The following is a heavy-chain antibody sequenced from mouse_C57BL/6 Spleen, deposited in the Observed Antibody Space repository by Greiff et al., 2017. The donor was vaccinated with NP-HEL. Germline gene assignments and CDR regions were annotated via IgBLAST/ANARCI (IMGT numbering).Heavy chain of an antibody. CDR2: IDPSNGNT. J-gene: IGHJ3*01. CDR1: GFTIKNTY. CDR3: ARGYPWFAD. V-gene: IGHV14-3*01. D-gene: IGHD2-14*01. Sequence: EVQLQQSVAELVRPGASVKLSCTASGFTIKNTYMPWVKQRPEQGLEWIGRIDPSNGNTKYSPQFPGKATITADTSSTTAYLQLSRLTSEDTAIYYCARGYPWFADWGQGTLVTVSA.